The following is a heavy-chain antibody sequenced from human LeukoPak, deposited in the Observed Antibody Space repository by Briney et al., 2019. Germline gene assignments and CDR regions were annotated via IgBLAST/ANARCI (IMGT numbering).Heavy chain of an antibody. J-gene: IGHJ2*01. D-gene: IGHD4-17*01. CDR1: GYTFTSYD. CDR2: INPNSGGT. V-gene: IGHV1-2*02. CDR3: AKNMGYGDYWYFDL. Sequence: ASVKVSCKASGYTFTSYDINWVRQAPGEGLEWMGWINPNSGGTNYAQKFQGSVTMTRDTSISTAYMELTRLNSDDTAVYYCAKNMGYGDYWYFDLWGRGTLVTVSS.